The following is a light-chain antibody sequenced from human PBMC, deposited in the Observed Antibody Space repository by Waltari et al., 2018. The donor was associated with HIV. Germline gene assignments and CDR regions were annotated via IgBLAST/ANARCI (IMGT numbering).Light chain of an antibody. J-gene: IGKJ4*01. Sequence: DIQMTQSPSSVSASVGDSVTITCRASQDISNWLDWYQKKPGKAPELLIYAASRLQTGVPSRFSGSGSGTEFTLTISSLQPDDFATYFCQQANTYLSLAFGGGTKVEI. CDR1: QDISNW. CDR2: AAS. V-gene: IGKV1-12*02. CDR3: QQANTYLSLA.